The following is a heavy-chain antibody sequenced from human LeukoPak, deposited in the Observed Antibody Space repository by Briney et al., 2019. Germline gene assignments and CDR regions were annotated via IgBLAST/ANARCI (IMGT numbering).Heavy chain of an antibody. CDR3: ARREVTTSWYFDL. CDR1: GGSISNYY. J-gene: IGHJ2*01. Sequence: PSETLSLTCTVSGGSISNYYWSWIRQSPGKGLEWIAYIYNSGSTNYNPSLKSRVTISVDTSKNQFSLKLSSVTAADTAVYYWARREVTTSWYFDLWGRGTLVTVSS. V-gene: IGHV4-59*08. CDR2: IYNSGST. D-gene: IGHD4-17*01.